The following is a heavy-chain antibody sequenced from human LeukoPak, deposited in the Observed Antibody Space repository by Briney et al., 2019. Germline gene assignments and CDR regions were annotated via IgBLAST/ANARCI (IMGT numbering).Heavy chain of an antibody. CDR3: ARDAWYYYGSGSYPAYYYYYYMDV. CDR1: GGSISSYY. V-gene: IGHV4-4*07. J-gene: IGHJ6*03. Sequence: SETLSLTCTVSGGSISSYYWSWIRQPAGKGLERIGRIYTSGSTNYNPSLKSRVTMSVDTSKNQFSLKLSSVTAADTAVYYCARDAWYYYGSGSYPAYYYYYYMDVWGKGTTVTISS. CDR2: IYTSGST. D-gene: IGHD3-10*01.